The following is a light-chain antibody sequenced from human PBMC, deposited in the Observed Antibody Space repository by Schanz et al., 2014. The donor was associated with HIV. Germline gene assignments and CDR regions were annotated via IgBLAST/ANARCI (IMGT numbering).Light chain of an antibody. CDR2: DAS. CDR1: QSVSSY. V-gene: IGKV3-20*01. CDR3: HQYGSSPQT. Sequence: EIVLTQSPATLSLSPGERATLSCRASQSVSSYLAWYQQKPGQAPRLLIYDASNRATGIPARFSGGGSGTDFTLTISRLEPEDFAVYYCHQYGSSPQTFGQGTKVEIK. J-gene: IGKJ1*01.